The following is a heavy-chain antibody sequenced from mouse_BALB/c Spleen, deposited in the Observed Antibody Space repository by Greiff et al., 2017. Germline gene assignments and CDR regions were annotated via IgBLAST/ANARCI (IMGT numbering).Heavy chain of an antibody. CDR1: GYTFTSYW. CDR2: INPSTGYT. Sequence: QVHVKQSGAELAKPGASVKMSCKASGYTFTSYWMHWVKQRPGQGLEWIGYINPSTGYTEYNQKFKDKATLTADKSSSTAYMQLSSLTSEDSAVYYCAITYYGYDFDYWGQGTTLTVSS. V-gene: IGHV1-7*01. CDR3: AITYYGYDFDY. J-gene: IGHJ2*01. D-gene: IGHD1-2*01.